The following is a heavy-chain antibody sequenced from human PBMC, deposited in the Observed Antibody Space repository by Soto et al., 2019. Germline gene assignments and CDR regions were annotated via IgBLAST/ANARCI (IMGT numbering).Heavy chain of an antibody. CDR2: VSGDGSST. Sequence: GGSLRLSCAASGFTFSSSWMHWVRQAPGKGLVWVSRVSGDGSSTNYADSVKGRFTISRDNAKNSLYLQMNSLRAEDTAVYYCARGFNSALDIWGQGKMVTVSS. CDR3: ARGFNSALDI. V-gene: IGHV3-74*01. CDR1: GFTFSSSW. J-gene: IGHJ3*02.